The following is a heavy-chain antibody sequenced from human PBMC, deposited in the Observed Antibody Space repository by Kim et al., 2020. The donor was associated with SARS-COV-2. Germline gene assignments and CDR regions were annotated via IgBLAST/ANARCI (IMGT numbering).Heavy chain of an antibody. CDR1: GVYLTGYL. CDR3: ARCNAIVATRNGNYYYGLDR. J-gene: IGHJ6*02. Sequence: SETLSLTCGVFGVYLTGYLWTWIRQSPGQGLEWIGEIDDSGSTNYNPSLRSRISISIDTSKSQFSLEMTSVTAADTGVYFCARCNAIVATRNGNYYYGLDRWGQGTTVAVSS. D-gene: IGHD5-12*01. CDR2: IDDSGST. V-gene: IGHV4-34*01.